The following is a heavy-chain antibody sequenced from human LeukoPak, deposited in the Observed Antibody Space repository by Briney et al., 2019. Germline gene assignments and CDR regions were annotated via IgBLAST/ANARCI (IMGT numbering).Heavy chain of an antibody. J-gene: IGHJ4*02. CDR3: ARDTYYYDSSGYRV. Sequence: ASVKVSCKASGGTFSSYAISWVRQAPGQGLEWMGGIIPIFGTANYAQKFQGRVTITADESTSTAYMELSSLRSEDTAVYYCARDTYYYDSSGYRVWGQGTLVTVSS. D-gene: IGHD3-22*01. CDR2: IIPIFGTA. V-gene: IGHV1-69*13. CDR1: GGTFSSYA.